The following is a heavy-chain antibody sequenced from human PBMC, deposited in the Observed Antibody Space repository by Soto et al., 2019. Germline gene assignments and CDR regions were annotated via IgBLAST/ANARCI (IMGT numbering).Heavy chain of an antibody. CDR3: AKSFFSSSSCFFLWVDP. Sequence: EVQLLESGGGLVQPGGSLRLSGGASGFAFSAYAMSWVRQAPGKGLECISLISGTGVPTLYAESVKGRFSVSRDNSKDTLFLEMNNLRDDDTAIYYCAKSFFSSSSCFFLWVDPWGPGTLVTVSS. D-gene: IGHD2-2*01. CDR2: ISGTGVPT. J-gene: IGHJ5*02. CDR1: GFAFSAYA. V-gene: IGHV3-23*01.